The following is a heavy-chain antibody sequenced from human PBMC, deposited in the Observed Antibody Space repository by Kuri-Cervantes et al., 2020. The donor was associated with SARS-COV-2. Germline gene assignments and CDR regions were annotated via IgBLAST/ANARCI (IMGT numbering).Heavy chain of an antibody. J-gene: IGHJ6*03. V-gene: IGHV4-38-2*02. CDR3: ARVAESNYFGWYYYYMDV. CDR2: ICYSGTT. CDR1: GYSISSGYY. D-gene: IGHD4-11*01. Sequence: SETLSLTCTVSGYSISSGYYWGWIRQPPGKGLEWIGKICYSGTTYYNPSLKSRVTISVGTSKNQFSLRLRSVTAADTAVYYCARVAESNYFGWYYYYMDVWGEGTTVTVSS.